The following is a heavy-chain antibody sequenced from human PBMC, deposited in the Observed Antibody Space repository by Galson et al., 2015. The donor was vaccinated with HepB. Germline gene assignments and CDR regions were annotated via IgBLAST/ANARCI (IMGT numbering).Heavy chain of an antibody. V-gene: IGHV3-48*01. CDR2: ISSSSSTI. CDR1: GFTFSSYS. Sequence: SLRLSCAASGFTFSSYSMNWVRQAPGKGLEWVSYISSSSSTIYYADSVKGRFTISRDNAKNSLYLQMNSLRAEDTAVYYCAREVGTVAGHYWGQGTLVTVSS. D-gene: IGHD6-19*01. CDR3: AREVGTVAGHY. J-gene: IGHJ4*02.